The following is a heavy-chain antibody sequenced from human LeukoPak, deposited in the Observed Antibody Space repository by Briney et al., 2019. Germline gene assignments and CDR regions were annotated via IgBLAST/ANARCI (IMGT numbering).Heavy chain of an antibody. J-gene: IGHJ4*02. CDR3: ARAWGYYDSSGYQVNYFDY. D-gene: IGHD3-22*01. CDR1: GVSISSYY. Sequence: SETLSLTCTVSGVSISSYYCSWIRQPAGKGLEWIGRIYTSGSTNYNPSLKSRVTMSVDTSKNQFSLKLSSVTAADTAVHYCARAWGYYDSSGYQVNYFDYWGQGTLVTVSS. V-gene: IGHV4-4*07. CDR2: IYTSGST.